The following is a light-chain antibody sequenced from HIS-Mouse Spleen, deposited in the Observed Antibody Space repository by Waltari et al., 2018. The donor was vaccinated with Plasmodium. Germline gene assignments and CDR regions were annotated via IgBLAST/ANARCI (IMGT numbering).Light chain of an antibody. V-gene: IGKV3-20*01. CDR1: QRVSSSY. CDR2: GAS. CDR3: QQYGSSPYT. J-gene: IGKJ2*01. Sequence: DIVLTQSPGTLSLSPGERATPSCRASQRVSSSYLAWYQQNPGQAPRLLIYGASSRATGIPDRFSGSGSGTDFTLTISRLEPEDFAVYYCQQYGSSPYTFGQGTKLEIK.